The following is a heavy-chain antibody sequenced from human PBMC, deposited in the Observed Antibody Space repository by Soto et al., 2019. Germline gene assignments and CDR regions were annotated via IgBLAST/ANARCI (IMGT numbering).Heavy chain of an antibody. D-gene: IGHD3-10*01. J-gene: IGHJ6*02. CDR3: AKNRGSGSPYYYNMEV. CDR1: GFTFRTYA. CDR2: ISGSTGKT. Sequence: PGGSLRLSCAASGFTFRTYAMSWARQAPGKGLEWVSVISGSTGKTYYADSVKGRFTISRDNSKNTLSLQMNSLRGEDTAVYFCAKNRGSGSPYYYNMEVWGQGTMVTVSS. V-gene: IGHV3-23*01.